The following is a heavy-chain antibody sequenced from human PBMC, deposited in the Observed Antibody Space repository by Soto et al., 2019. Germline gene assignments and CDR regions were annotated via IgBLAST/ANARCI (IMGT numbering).Heavy chain of an antibody. CDR1: GFTFSSYA. V-gene: IGHV3-30-3*01. CDR2: ISDDGGNK. Sequence: GGSLRLSCAASGFTFSSYAMHWVRQAPGKRLEWVAVISDDGGNKHFADSVKGRFTISRDNSKNTLFLQMDSLRPDDTAVYFCAREAIYYDASGFSLYYFDSWGQGSLVTVSS. CDR3: AREAIYYDASGFSLYYFDS. J-gene: IGHJ4*02. D-gene: IGHD3-16*01.